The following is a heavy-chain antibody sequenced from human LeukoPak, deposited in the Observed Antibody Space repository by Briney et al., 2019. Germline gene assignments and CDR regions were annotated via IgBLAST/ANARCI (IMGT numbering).Heavy chain of an antibody. CDR3: ARAPGYCTNGVCYTVYYYYGMDV. V-gene: IGHV4-34*01. CDR1: GGSFSGYY. D-gene: IGHD2-8*01. J-gene: IGHJ6*02. CDR2: IYHSGIT. Sequence: SETLSLTCAVYGGSFSGYYWSWIRQPPGKGLEWIGEIYHSGITNYNPSLKSRVTISVDTSKNQFSLKLSSVTAADTAVYYCARAPGYCTNGVCYTVYYYYGMDVWGQGTTVTVSS.